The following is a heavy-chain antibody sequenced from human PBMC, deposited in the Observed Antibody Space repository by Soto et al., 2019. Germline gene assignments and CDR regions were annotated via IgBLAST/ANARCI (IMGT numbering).Heavy chain of an antibody. D-gene: IGHD3-22*01. CDR1: GYSINTYW. V-gene: IGHV5-51*01. Sequence: PGESLKISCKASGYSINTYWIGWVRQLPGKGLEWMGIIYPDDSDTRYSPSFQGQVTISADKSFTTVYLQWNSLKASDTAIYYCARPGYYDSSGFFNFDHWGQGTLVTVSS. CDR2: IYPDDSDT. J-gene: IGHJ4*02. CDR3: ARPGYYDSSGFFNFDH.